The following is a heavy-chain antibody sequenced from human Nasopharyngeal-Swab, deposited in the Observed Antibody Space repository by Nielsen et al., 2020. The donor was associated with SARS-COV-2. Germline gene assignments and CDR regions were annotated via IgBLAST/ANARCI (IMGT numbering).Heavy chain of an antibody. Sequence: SETLSLTCSVSGGSFNGFYWNWIRQAPGKGLEWIGEINHNERTNYNPSLKSRIAMLVDTSNNPVSLKVSSVSAGDTAVYYCARAGRVGDAYTGLDVWGQGTTVTVSS. J-gene: IGHJ6*02. CDR3: ARAGRVGDAYTGLDV. V-gene: IGHV4-34*01. CDR2: INHNERT. D-gene: IGHD5-24*01. CDR1: GGSFNGFY.